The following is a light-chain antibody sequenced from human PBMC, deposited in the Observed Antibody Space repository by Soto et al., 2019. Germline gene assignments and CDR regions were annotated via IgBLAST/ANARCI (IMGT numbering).Light chain of an antibody. CDR3: QSYDSSLSGVV. CDR1: SSNIGARYG. Sequence: QSVLTQAPSVSGAPGQRVTISCTGSSSNIGARYGVHWYQQLPGTAPKLLIYDDINRPSGVPDRFSGSKSGTSASLAITGLQAEDEAEYYCQSYDSSLSGVVFGGGTKLTVL. V-gene: IGLV1-40*01. CDR2: DDI. J-gene: IGLJ2*01.